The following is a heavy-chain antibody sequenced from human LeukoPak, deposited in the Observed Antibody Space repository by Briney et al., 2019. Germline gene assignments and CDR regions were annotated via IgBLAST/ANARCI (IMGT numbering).Heavy chain of an antibody. D-gene: IGHD2-15*01. CDR2: IKQDGSEK. CDR3: ATGGKVVMGISTDY. J-gene: IGHJ4*02. V-gene: IGHV3-7*01. CDR1: GFTFSSYW. Sequence: GGSLRLSCAASGFTFSSYWMSWVRQAPGKGLEWVANIKQDGSEKYYVDSVKGRFTISRDNAKNSLYLQMNSLRAEDTAVYYCATGGKVVMGISTDYWGQGTLVTVSS.